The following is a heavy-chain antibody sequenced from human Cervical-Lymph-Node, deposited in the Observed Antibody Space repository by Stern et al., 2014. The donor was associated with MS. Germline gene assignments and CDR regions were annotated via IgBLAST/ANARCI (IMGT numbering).Heavy chain of an antibody. CDR3: ASDYSRYSPNYIDY. V-gene: IGHV4-39*01. CDR2: VYDSERM. Sequence: QLQLQESGPGLVKPSETLSLICTVSGGSISSYSYYWGWIRQPPGKGLEWIGTVYDSERMYYTPPLKTGVTMSIATSKTQFSLNLSSVTAADTAVYYCASDYSRYSPNYIDYWGQGTLVSVSS. D-gene: IGHD4-11*01. CDR1: GGSISSYSYY. J-gene: IGHJ4*02.